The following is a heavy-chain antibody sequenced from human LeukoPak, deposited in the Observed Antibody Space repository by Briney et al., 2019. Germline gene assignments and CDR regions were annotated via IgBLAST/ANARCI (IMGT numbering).Heavy chain of an antibody. CDR3: ARGRVSRRYCSGGSLCQGYYYYYMDV. D-gene: IGHD2-15*01. CDR1: GGSISSSAYH. Sequence: SETLSLTCTVSGGSISSSAYHWGWIRQPPGNGLEWIGSIHYSGSTNYNPSLKSRVTISVDTSKNQFSLKLSSVTAADTAVYYCARGRVSRRYCSGGSLCQGYYYYYMDVWGKGTTVTVSS. CDR2: IHYSGST. V-gene: IGHV4-39*07. J-gene: IGHJ6*03.